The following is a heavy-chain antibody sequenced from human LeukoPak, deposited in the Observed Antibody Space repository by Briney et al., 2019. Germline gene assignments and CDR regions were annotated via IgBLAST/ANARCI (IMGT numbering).Heavy chain of an antibody. CDR1: GYTFTGYY. CDR2: INPNSGGT. V-gene: IGHV1-2*02. D-gene: IGHD3-3*01. CDR3: ATTPWGPLRFLEWLFSP. J-gene: IGHJ5*02. Sequence: ASVKVSCKASGYTFTGYYMHWVRQAPGQGLERMGWINPNSGGTNYAQKFQGRVTMTEDTSTDTAYMELSSLRSEDTAVYYCATTPWGPLRFLEWLFSPWGQGTLVTVSS.